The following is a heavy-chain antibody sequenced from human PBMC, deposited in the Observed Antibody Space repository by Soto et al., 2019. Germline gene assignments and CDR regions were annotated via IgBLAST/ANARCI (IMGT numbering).Heavy chain of an antibody. V-gene: IGHV4-31*03. J-gene: IGHJ6*02. CDR1: GGSISSSSYY. D-gene: IGHD5-18*01. Sequence: SETLSLTCTVSGGSISSSSYYWGWIRQPPGKGLEWIGNIYYSGNTYYNPSLKSRLTIPVDTSKNQFSLNLSSVTAADTAVYYCARDRLMATAGTARHYFGLDVWGQGTTVTVSS. CDR2: IYYSGNT. CDR3: ARDRLMATAGTARHYFGLDV.